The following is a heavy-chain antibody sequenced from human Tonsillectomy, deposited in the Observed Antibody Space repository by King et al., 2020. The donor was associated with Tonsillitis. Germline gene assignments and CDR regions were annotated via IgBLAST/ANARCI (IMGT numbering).Heavy chain of an antibody. CDR3: ARGIAGRYDY. Sequence: LQLQESGPGLVKPSETLSLTCTVSGGSISSSSYYWGWIRQPPWKGLEWIGSIYYSGSTYYNPSLKSRVTISVDTSKNQFSLKLSSVTAADTAVYYCARGIAGRYDYWGQGTLVTVSS. V-gene: IGHV4-39*01. CDR1: GGSISSSSYY. CDR2: IYYSGST. D-gene: IGHD6-13*01. J-gene: IGHJ4*02.